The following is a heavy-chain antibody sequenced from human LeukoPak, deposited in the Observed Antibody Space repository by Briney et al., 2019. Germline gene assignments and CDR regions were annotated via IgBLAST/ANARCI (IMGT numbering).Heavy chain of an antibody. CDR1: GGSISSYY. Sequence: SETLSLTCTVSGGSISSYYWSWIRQPPGKGLEWIGYIYYSGSTNYNPSLKSRVTISVDTSKNQFSLKLSSVTAADTAVYYCAGSYDSSGYPDYWGQGTLVTVSS. CDR3: AGSYDSSGYPDY. CDR2: IYYSGST. J-gene: IGHJ4*02. V-gene: IGHV4-59*08. D-gene: IGHD3-22*01.